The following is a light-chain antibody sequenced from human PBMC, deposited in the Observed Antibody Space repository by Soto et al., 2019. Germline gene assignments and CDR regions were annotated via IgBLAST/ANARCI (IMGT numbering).Light chain of an antibody. CDR2: GAS. CDR1: QDIASW. Sequence: DIRMTQSPSSVSGSVGDRVSMTCRASQDIASWLAWYHQRPGKAPVLLIFGASILQSGVSSRFSGSGAGTEFNLTINSLQPEDFGVYYCQQAHNLPVTFGGGTKVEIK. V-gene: IGKV1-12*01. CDR3: QQAHNLPVT. J-gene: IGKJ4*01.